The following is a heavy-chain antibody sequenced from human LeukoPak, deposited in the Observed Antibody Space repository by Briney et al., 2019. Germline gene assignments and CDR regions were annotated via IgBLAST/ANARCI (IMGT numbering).Heavy chain of an antibody. V-gene: IGHV3-23*01. Sequence: PGGSLRLSCAASGFTFSSYAMSWVRQAPGKGLEWVSAISGSGGSTYYADSVKGRFTISRDNSKNTLYLQMNSLRAEVTAVYYCAKGSRAQVPVAHFDYWGQGSLVTVSS. J-gene: IGHJ4*02. CDR2: ISGSGGST. D-gene: IGHD2-2*01. CDR1: GFTFSSYA. CDR3: AKGSRAQVPVAHFDY.